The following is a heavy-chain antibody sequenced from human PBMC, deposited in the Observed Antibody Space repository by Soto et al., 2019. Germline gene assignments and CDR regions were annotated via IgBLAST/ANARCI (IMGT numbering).Heavy chain of an antibody. CDR2: IYYSGST. Sequence: QLQLQESGPGLVKPSETLSLTCTVSGGSISSSSYYWGWIRQPPGKGLEWIGSIYYSGSTYYNPSLKSRVTISVDTSKNHFFLKLSSVTAADTAVYYCARHGYCSGGSCYRGPYYYMDVWGKGTTVTVSS. J-gene: IGHJ6*03. CDR3: ARHGYCSGGSCYRGPYYYMDV. D-gene: IGHD2-15*01. V-gene: IGHV4-39*01. CDR1: GGSISSSSYY.